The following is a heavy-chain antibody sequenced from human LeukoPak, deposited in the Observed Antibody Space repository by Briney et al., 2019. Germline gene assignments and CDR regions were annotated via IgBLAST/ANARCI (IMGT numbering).Heavy chain of an antibody. V-gene: IGHV4-39*07. D-gene: IGHD6-19*01. Sequence: SETLSLTCTVSGDSIRSNDYCWGWIRQPPGKGLEWIGTIHYSGTIFYHSSLKSRLTISVDTSKNQFSLKLSSVTAADTAVYYCARALEFSSGWYGDWFDPWGQGTLVTVSS. CDR1: GDSIRSNDYC. J-gene: IGHJ5*02. CDR2: IHYSGTI. CDR3: ARALEFSSGWYGDWFDP.